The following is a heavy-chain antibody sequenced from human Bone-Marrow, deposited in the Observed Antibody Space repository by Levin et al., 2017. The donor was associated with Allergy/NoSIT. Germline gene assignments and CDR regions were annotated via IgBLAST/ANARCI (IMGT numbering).Heavy chain of an antibody. D-gene: IGHD3-10*01. CDR1: GASITSGDHY. V-gene: IGHV4-30-4*01. Sequence: SQTLSLTCSVSGASITSGDHYWSWIRQSPGKGLEWIGYIYYSGSTYYNPSLMTRITISLDPSKNHFSLKLRSVTVADTAVYYSASLSYYYGAGTHPDEDYWGQGALVIVSS. J-gene: IGHJ4*02. CDR3: ASLSYYYGAGTHPDEDY. CDR2: IYYSGST.